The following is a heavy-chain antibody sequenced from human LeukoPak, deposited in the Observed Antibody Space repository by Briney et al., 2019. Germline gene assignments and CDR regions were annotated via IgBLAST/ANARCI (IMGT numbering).Heavy chain of an antibody. CDR1: GFTFDDYG. D-gene: IGHD6-19*01. CDR2: INWNGGST. Sequence: PGGSLRLSCAASGFTFDDYGMSWVRQAPGKGLEWVSGINWNGGSTGYADSVKGRFTISRDNAKNSLYLQMNSLRAEDTALYYCARDSDPGYSSGWRAFDYWGQGTLVTVSS. J-gene: IGHJ4*02. V-gene: IGHV3-20*04. CDR3: ARDSDPGYSSGWRAFDY.